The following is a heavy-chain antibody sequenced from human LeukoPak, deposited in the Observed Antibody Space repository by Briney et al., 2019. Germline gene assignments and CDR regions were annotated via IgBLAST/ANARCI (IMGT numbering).Heavy chain of an antibody. CDR2: ISAYNGNT. V-gene: IGHV1-18*01. Sequence: ASVKVSCKASGYTFTSYGTSWVRQAPGQGLEWMGWISAYNGNTNYAQKLQGRVTMTTDTSTSTAYMELRSLRSDDTAVYYCARDYVSVSYYYDSSGYYYEDYWGQGTLVTVSS. J-gene: IGHJ4*02. CDR3: ARDYVSVSYYYDSSGYYYEDY. CDR1: GYTFTSYG. D-gene: IGHD3-22*01.